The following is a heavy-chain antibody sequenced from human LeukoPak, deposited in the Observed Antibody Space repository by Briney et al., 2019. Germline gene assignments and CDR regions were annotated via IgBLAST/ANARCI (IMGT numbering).Heavy chain of an antibody. V-gene: IGHV3-23*01. Sequence: GGSLRLSCAASGFTFSSYAMTWVRQAPGKGLGWVSAISGSGGSTYFADSVKGRFTISRDNSKNTLYLQMNSLRAEDTAVYYCAKRRGLELLYYYYMDVWGKGTTVTVSS. J-gene: IGHJ6*03. CDR1: GFTFSSYA. CDR3: AKRRGLELLYYYYMDV. D-gene: IGHD1-7*01. CDR2: ISGSGGST.